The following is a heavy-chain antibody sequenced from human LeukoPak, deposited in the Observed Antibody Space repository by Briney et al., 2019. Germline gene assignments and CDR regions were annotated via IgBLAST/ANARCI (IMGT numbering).Heavy chain of an antibody. CDR2: ISGSDGST. CDR1: GFTFSSYA. V-gene: IGHV3-23*01. CDR3: ATLSGSYGDAFDI. Sequence: GGSLRLSCAASGFTFSSYAMSWVRQAPGKGLEWVSAISGSDGSTYYADSVKGRFTISRDNSKNTLYLQMNSLRAEDTAVYYCATLSGSYGDAFDIWGQGTMVTVSS. D-gene: IGHD1-26*01. J-gene: IGHJ3*02.